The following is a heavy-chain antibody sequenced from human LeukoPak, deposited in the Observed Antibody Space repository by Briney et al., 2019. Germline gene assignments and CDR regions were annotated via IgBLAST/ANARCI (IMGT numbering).Heavy chain of an antibody. J-gene: IGHJ3*02. Sequence: SETLSLTCTVSGYSMSSGPYWGWIRQPPGKGLEWIGTIYHSGFTYYNLSLKSRITISIDTSKNQFSLKLNSVTAADTAVYYCARDEQLGAFDIWGQGTMVTVSS. V-gene: IGHV4-38-2*02. CDR3: ARDEQLGAFDI. CDR2: IYHSGFT. D-gene: IGHD6-6*01. CDR1: GYSMSSGPY.